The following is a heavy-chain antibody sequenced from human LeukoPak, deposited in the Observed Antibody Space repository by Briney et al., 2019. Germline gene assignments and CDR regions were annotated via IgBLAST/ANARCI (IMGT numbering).Heavy chain of an antibody. V-gene: IGHV4-31*03. CDR3: ARGTYSGCGHAFDI. CDR2: IYYSGST. D-gene: IGHD2-21*01. CDR1: GGSISRGGYY. Sequence: SETLSLTCTVSGGSISRGGYYWSWIRQHPGKGLEWIGYIYYSGSTYYNPSLKSRVTISVDTSKNQFSLKLSSVTAADTAVYYCARGTYSGCGHAFDIWGQGTMVTVSS. J-gene: IGHJ3*02.